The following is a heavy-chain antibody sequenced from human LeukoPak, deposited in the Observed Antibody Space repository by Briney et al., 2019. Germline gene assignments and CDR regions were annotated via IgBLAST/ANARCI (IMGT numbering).Heavy chain of an antibody. Sequence: SVKVSCKVSGGTFSSYAISWVRQAPGQGLEWMGGIIPIFGTANYAQKFQGRVTITTDESTSTAYMELSSLRSEDTAVYYCAGKYEPYYYDSSGPFDYWGQGTLVTVSS. V-gene: IGHV1-69*05. D-gene: IGHD3-22*01. CDR2: IIPIFGTA. CDR3: AGKYEPYYYDSSGPFDY. J-gene: IGHJ4*02. CDR1: GGTFSSYA.